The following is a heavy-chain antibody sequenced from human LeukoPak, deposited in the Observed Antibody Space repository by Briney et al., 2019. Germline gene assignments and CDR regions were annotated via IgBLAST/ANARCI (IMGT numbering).Heavy chain of an antibody. V-gene: IGHV3-23*01. D-gene: IGHD3-9*01. CDR2: ISGSGGST. Sequence: GGSLRLSCAASGFTFSSYAMSWVRQAPGKGLEWVSAISGSGGSTYYADSVKGRFTISRDNSKNTLYLQMNSLRAEDTAVYYCAKDGGDYDISTWHDYWGQGTLVTVSS. CDR1: GFTFSSYA. J-gene: IGHJ4*02. CDR3: AKDGGDYDISTWHDY.